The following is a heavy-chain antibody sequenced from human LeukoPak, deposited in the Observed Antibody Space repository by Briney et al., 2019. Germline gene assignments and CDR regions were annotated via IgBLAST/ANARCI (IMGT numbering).Heavy chain of an antibody. D-gene: IGHD2/OR15-2a*01. Sequence: SGGSLRLSCAASGFTFSNYAMNWVRQAPGKGLEWVSGISGSGSSTSYADSVKGRFTISRDNSKNTLYLQMNSLRAEDTAVYYCAREGPRGNSQFDYWGQGTLVTVSS. CDR1: GFTFSNYA. CDR3: AREGPRGNSQFDY. V-gene: IGHV3-23*01. J-gene: IGHJ4*02. CDR2: ISGSGSST.